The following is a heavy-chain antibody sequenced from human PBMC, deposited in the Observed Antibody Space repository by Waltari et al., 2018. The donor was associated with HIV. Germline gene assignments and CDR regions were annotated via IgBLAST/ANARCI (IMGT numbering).Heavy chain of an antibody. CDR3: ARDGGYYDFWSGYNYYYGMDV. D-gene: IGHD3-3*01. J-gene: IGHJ6*02. CDR2: IYTSGST. Sequence: QVQLQESGPGLVKPSQTLSLTCTVSGGSISSGRYYWSWIRQPARKGMEWIGRIYTSGSTNYNPSLKSRVTISVDTSKNQFSLKLSSVTAADTAVYYCARDGGYYDFWSGYNYYYGMDVWGQGTTVTVSS. V-gene: IGHV4-61*02. CDR1: GGSISSGRYY.